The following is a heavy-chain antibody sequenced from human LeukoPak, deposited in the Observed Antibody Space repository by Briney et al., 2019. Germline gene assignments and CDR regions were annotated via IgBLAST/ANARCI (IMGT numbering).Heavy chain of an antibody. Sequence: ASVKVSCKASGYTFSSYGISWVRQAPGQGLEWMGWISAYNGNTNCAQKLQGRVTMTTDTSTSTAYMELRSLRSDDTAVYYCARVSKLGIVDYWGQGTLVTVSS. D-gene: IGHD7-27*01. J-gene: IGHJ4*02. CDR1: GYTFSSYG. CDR2: ISAYNGNT. V-gene: IGHV1-18*01. CDR3: ARVSKLGIVDY.